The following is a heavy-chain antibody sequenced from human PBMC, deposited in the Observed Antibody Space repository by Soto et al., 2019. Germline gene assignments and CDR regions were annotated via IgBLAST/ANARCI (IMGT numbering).Heavy chain of an antibody. CDR3: ARRPIQRGAVVAPAIRHRAAAGDLVLDV. Sequence: ASETLSLTCAVYGGSFSGHYWSWIRQPPGKXLEWIGEINHSGSTNNNPSLKSRVTISVDTSKNQFSLKMTSVTAADTAVYYCARRPIQRGAVVAPAIRHRAAAGDLVLDVWGQGTTVTVSS. CDR1: GGSFSGHY. CDR2: INHSGST. D-gene: IGHD2-2*01. J-gene: IGHJ6*02. V-gene: IGHV4-34*01.